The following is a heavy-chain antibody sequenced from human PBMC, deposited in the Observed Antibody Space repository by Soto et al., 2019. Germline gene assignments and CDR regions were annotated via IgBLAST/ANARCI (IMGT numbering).Heavy chain of an antibody. V-gene: IGHV3-30*18. CDR1: GFTFSSYG. J-gene: IGHJ4*02. D-gene: IGHD1-26*01. CDR3: AKDQVGSGSYDY. Sequence: GSLRLSCAASGFTFSSYGMHWVRQAPGKGLEWVAVISYDGSNKYYADSVKGRFTISRDNSKNTLYLQMNSLRAEDTAVYYCAKDQVGSGSYDYWGQGTLVTVSS. CDR2: ISYDGSNK.